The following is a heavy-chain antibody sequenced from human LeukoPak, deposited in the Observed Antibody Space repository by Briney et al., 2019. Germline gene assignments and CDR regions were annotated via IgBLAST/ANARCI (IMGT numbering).Heavy chain of an antibody. D-gene: IGHD5-24*01. V-gene: IGHV3-30*04. CDR3: AKDRVASTLSGGYYFDY. J-gene: IGHJ4*02. CDR1: GFTFSSYA. CDR2: ISSDGSNK. Sequence: AGGSLRLSCAASGFTFSSYAMQWVRQAPGKGLEWVALISSDGSNKYYADSVKGRFTISRDNSKNTLYLQMNSLRAEDTAVYYCAKDRVASTLSGGYYFDYWGQGTLVTVSS.